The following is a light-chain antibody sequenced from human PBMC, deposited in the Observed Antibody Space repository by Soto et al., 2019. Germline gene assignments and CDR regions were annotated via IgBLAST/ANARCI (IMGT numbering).Light chain of an antibody. V-gene: IGKV1D-13*01. J-gene: IGKJ5*01. CDR1: QDISSA. Sequence: IQMTHSPPSLSASVGERVTLTCRASQDISSALAWYQQKPGKAPKLLMNDASSLESGVPSRFSGSGSGADFTLTISSLQPEDFATYYCQHFNNYPTFGQGTRLAI. CDR2: DAS. CDR3: QHFNNYPT.